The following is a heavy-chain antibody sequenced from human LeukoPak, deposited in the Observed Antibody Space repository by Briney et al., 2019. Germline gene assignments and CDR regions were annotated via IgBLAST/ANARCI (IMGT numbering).Heavy chain of an antibody. CDR3: ASIGSTRLFDY. Sequence: SETLSLTCTVSGGSISSYYWSWIRQPPGKGLEWIGYIYYSGSTNYNPSLKSRVTISVDKSKNQFSLKLSSVTAADTAVYYCASIGSTRLFDYWGQGTLVTVSS. V-gene: IGHV4-59*12. D-gene: IGHD1-26*01. J-gene: IGHJ4*02. CDR2: IYYSGST. CDR1: GGSISSYY.